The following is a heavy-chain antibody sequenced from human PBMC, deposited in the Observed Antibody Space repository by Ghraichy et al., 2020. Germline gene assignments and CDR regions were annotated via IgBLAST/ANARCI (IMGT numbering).Heavy chain of an antibody. Sequence: GGSLRLSCAASGFTFSSYAMGWVRQAPGKGLEWVSGISGSGGSTYYADSVKGRFTISRDNSKNTLYLRMNSLRAEDTAVYYCAKNFEVTDYFDYWGQGTLVTVSS. V-gene: IGHV3-23*01. CDR2: ISGSGGST. CDR3: AKNFEVTDYFDY. CDR1: GFTFSSYA. D-gene: IGHD2-21*02. J-gene: IGHJ4*02.